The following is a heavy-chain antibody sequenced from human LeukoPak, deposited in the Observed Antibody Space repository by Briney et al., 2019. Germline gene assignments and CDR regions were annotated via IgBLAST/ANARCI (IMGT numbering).Heavy chain of an antibody. Sequence: GGSLRLSCAASGFSFSDYAIYWVRQAPGKGLEWVANINQDGTEKYYVDSVKGRFTISRDNAKNSLYLQMNSLRAEDTAVYYCAREPSYTSSWYTSCDYWGQGTLVTVSS. CDR1: GFSFSDYA. CDR2: INQDGTEK. D-gene: IGHD6-13*01. CDR3: AREPSYTSSWYTSCDY. V-gene: IGHV3-7*01. J-gene: IGHJ4*02.